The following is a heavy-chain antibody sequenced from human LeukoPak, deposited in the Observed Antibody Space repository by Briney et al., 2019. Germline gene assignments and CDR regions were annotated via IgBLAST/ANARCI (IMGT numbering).Heavy chain of an antibody. CDR3: AKIAPDYGDYDGPYYFDY. J-gene: IGHJ4*02. D-gene: IGHD4-17*01. CDR2: ISGSGGSA. Sequence: GGSLRLSCAASGFTFSSYAMSWVRQAPGKGLEWVSAISGSGGSAYYADSVKGRFTISRDNSKNTLYLQMNSLRAEDTAVYYCAKIAPDYGDYDGPYYFDYWGQGTLVTVSS. CDR1: GFTFSSYA. V-gene: IGHV3-23*01.